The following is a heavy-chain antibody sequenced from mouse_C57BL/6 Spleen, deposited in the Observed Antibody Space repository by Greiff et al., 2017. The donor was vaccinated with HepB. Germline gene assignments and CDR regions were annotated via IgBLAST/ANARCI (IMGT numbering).Heavy chain of an antibody. CDR2: IDPSDSYT. D-gene: IGHD1-1*01. V-gene: IGHV1-50*01. Sequence: QVQLKQPGAELVKPGASVKLSCKASGYTFTSYWMQWVKQRPGQGLEWIGEIDPSDSYTNYNQKFKGKATLTVDTSSSTAYMQLSSLTSEDSAVYYCALNYGSRGAWFAYWGQGTLVTVSA. J-gene: IGHJ3*01. CDR3: ALNYGSRGAWFAY. CDR1: GYTFTSYW.